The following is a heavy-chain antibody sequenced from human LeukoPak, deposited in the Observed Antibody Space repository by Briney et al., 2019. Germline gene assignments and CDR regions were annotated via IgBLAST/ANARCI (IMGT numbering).Heavy chain of an antibody. CDR2: IKQDGGEK. D-gene: IGHD2-2*01. J-gene: IGHJ3*02. Sequence: GGSLRLSCAASGFTLSNYWMSWVRQAPGKGLEWVANIKQDGGEKYYADSVKGRFTISRDNAENSLYLQVNSLRAEDTAVYYCAKFNTIPGPALDIWGRGTVVTVSS. CDR1: GFTLSNYW. CDR3: AKFNTIPGPALDI. V-gene: IGHV3-7*01.